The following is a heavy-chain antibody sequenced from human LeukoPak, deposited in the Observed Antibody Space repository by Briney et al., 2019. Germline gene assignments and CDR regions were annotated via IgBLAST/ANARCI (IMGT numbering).Heavy chain of an antibody. D-gene: IGHD3-10*01. J-gene: IGHJ4*02. CDR1: GFTFSSYN. CDR3: ARGMYYYGSGSSFDN. V-gene: IGHV3-21*01. CDR2: ISSSSSYI. Sequence: PGGSLRLSCAASGFTFSSYNMNWVRQAPGKGLEWVSSISSSSSYIYYADSVKGRFTIPRDNAKNSLYLQMNSLRAEDTAVYYCARGMYYYGSGSSFDNWGQGTLVTVSS.